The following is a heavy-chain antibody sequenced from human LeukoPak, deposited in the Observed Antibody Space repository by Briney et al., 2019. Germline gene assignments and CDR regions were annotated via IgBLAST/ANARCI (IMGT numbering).Heavy chain of an antibody. CDR1: GYTFTSYG. CDR3: ARGPDYYDSSGHSDY. D-gene: IGHD3-22*01. J-gene: IGHJ4*02. Sequence: ASVKVSCKASGYTFTSYGISWVRQAPGQGLEWMGWISAYNGNTNYAQKLQGRVTMTTDTSTSTAYMELRSLRSDDTAVYYCARGPDYYDSSGHSDYWGQGTLVTLSS. CDR2: ISAYNGNT. V-gene: IGHV1-18*01.